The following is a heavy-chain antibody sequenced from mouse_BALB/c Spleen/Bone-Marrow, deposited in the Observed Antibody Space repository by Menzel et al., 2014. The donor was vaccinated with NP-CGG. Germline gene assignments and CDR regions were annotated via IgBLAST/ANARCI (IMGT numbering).Heavy chain of an antibody. CDR3: ARSGSSSGYFDY. V-gene: IGHV5-9-4*01. D-gene: IGHD1-1*01. J-gene: IGHJ2*01. CDR2: ISSGGSYT. CDR1: GFTFSSYA. Sequence: EVQLVESGGGLVKPGGSLKLSCAASGFTFSSYAMSWVRQSPEKRLEWVAEISSGGSYTYYPDTVTGRFTISRDNAKNTLYLEMSSLRSEDTAMYYCARSGSSSGYFDYWGQGTTLTVSS.